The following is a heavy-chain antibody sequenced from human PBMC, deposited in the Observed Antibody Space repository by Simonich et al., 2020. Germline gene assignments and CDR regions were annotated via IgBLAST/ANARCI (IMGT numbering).Heavy chain of an antibody. CDR2: ISSSSSYI. Sequence: EVQLVESGGGLVKPGGSLRLSCAASGFTFSSYSMTWVRQAPGEGLEGVSSISSSSSYIYYADAVKGRFTISRDNAKNSLYLQMNSLRAEDTAVYYCARANERDYWGQGTLVTVSS. J-gene: IGHJ4*02. D-gene: IGHD1-1*01. CDR3: ARANERDY. V-gene: IGHV3-21*01. CDR1: GFTFSSYS.